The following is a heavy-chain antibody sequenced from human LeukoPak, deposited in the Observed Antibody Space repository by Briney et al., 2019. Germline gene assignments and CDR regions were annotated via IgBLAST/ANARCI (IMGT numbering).Heavy chain of an antibody. Sequence: GGSLRLSCAASGFTFNTYVMSWVRRAPEKGLEWVSAIIGSGDKTYYADSVKGRFTISRDNSKNTLYLQMNSLRAEDTAVYYCAKGVGATRLYYYGMDVWGQGTTVTVSS. D-gene: IGHD1-26*01. V-gene: IGHV3-23*01. J-gene: IGHJ6*02. CDR2: IIGSGDKT. CDR1: GFTFNTYV. CDR3: AKGVGATRLYYYGMDV.